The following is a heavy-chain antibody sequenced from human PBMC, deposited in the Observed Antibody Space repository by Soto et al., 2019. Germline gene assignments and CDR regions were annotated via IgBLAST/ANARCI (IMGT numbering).Heavy chain of an antibody. CDR1: GDSISNGDYY. CDR2: IDSSGST. CDR3: DSRYPY. D-gene: IGHD3-16*02. Sequence: PSETLSLTCTFSGDSISNGDYYWSWIRQPPGRGLEWIGYIDSSGSTYYNPSLKSRLTMSVDMSKNQFSLRLTSVTAADTAVYYCDSRYPYWGQGLLVNVSS. J-gene: IGHJ4*02. V-gene: IGHV4-30-4*01.